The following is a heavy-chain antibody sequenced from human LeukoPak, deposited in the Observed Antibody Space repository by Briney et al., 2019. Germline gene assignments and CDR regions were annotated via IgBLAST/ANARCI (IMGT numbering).Heavy chain of an antibody. Sequence: GASLKISSECSGXSFTSYCIGWVRQMPAKGLEWMGSIYPGDSDTSYSQSFQGQVTISADKSISTDYLQWSSLKASDTAMYYCARRMYYYDSSGYPYYFDYWGQGTLVTVSS. V-gene: IGHV5-51*01. J-gene: IGHJ4*02. CDR2: IYPGDSDT. D-gene: IGHD3-22*01. CDR1: GXSFTSYC. CDR3: ARRMYYYDSSGYPYYFDY.